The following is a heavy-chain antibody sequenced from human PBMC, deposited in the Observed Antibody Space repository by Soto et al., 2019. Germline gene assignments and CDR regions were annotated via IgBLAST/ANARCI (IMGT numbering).Heavy chain of an antibody. CDR3: ALGMFMDV. D-gene: IGHD3-16*01. J-gene: IGHJ6*03. CDR1: GVSITTSGHY. Sequence: QVQLQESGPGLVKPSQTLSLSCSVSGVSITTSGHYWNWVRQRPGRGLEWIGYIDSSGTTYYKPSLKTRLAMSVEPSTNQISLKLSSVTAADTALYFCALGMFMDVWGRGTTVIVSS. CDR2: IDSSGTT. V-gene: IGHV4-31*03.